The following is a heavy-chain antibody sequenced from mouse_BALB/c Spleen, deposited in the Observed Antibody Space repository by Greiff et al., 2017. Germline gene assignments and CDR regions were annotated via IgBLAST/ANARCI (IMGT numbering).Heavy chain of an antibody. V-gene: IGHV5-6-5*01. D-gene: IGHD2-4*01. J-gene: IGHJ2*01. CDR1: GFTFSSYA. CDR2: ISSGGST. CDR3: ARGGGMITFDY. Sequence: EVQGVESGGGLVKPGGSLKLSCAASGFTFSSYAMSWVRQTPEKRLEWVASISSGGSTYYPDSVKGRFTISRDNARNILYLQMSSLRSEDTAMYYCARGGGMITFDYWGQGTTLTVSS.